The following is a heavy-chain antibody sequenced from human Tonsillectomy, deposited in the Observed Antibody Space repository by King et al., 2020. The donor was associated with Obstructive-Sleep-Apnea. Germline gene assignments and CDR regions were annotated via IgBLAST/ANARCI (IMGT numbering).Heavy chain of an antibody. CDR3: TISGGNYRYFDY. V-gene: IGHV3-72*01. CDR1: GFTFSDHY. CDR2: TRNKANSYTT. J-gene: IGHJ4*02. Sequence: VQLVESGGGLVQPGGSLRLSCAVSGFTFSDHYMDWVRQAPGKGLEWVGRTRNKANSYTTEYAASVKGRFTISRDDSENSLCLQMNSLKTEDTAVYYCTISGGNYRYFDYWGQGTLVTVSS. D-gene: IGHD1-26*01.